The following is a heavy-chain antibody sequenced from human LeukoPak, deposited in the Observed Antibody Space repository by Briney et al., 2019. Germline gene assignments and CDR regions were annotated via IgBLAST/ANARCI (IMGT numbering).Heavy chain of an antibody. CDR3: ALVVPPSRKYFQH. CDR1: GGSFSGYY. Sequence: SETLSLTCAVYGGSFSGYYWSWIRQPPGKGLEWIGEINHSGGTNYNPSLESRVTISVDTSKNQFPLKLSSVTAADTAVYYCALVVPPSRKYFQHWGQGTLVTVSS. D-gene: IGHD2-8*02. V-gene: IGHV4-34*01. CDR2: INHSGGT. J-gene: IGHJ1*01.